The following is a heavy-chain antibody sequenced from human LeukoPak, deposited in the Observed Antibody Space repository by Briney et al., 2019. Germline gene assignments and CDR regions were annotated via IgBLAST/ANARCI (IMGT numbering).Heavy chain of an antibody. J-gene: IGHJ5*02. CDR3: ARDGSGIQLWSTNWFDP. Sequence: ASVKVSCKASGYTFTSYGISWVRQAPGQGLEWMGWISAYNGNTNYAQKLQGRVTMTTDTSTSTAYMELRSLRSDDTAVYYCARDGSGIQLWSTNWFDPWGQGTLVTVSS. D-gene: IGHD5-18*01. CDR2: ISAYNGNT. V-gene: IGHV1-18*01. CDR1: GYTFTSYG.